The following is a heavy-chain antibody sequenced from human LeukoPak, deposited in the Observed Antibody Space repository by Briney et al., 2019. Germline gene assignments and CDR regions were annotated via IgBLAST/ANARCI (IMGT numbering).Heavy chain of an antibody. CDR3: ASSRNYYDSSGYYYVGDY. D-gene: IGHD3-22*01. J-gene: IGHJ4*02. CDR1: GGTFSSYT. CDR2: IIPIFGTA. Sequence: ASVKVSCKASGGTFSSYTISWVRQAPGQGLEWMGGIIPIFGTANYAQKFQGRVTITADESTSTAYMELSSLRSEDTAVYYCASSRNYYDSSGYYYVGDYWGQGTLVTVSS. V-gene: IGHV1-69*01.